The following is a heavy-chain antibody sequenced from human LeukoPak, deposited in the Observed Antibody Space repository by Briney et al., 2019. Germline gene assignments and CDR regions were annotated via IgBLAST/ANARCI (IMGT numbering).Heavy chain of an antibody. D-gene: IGHD6-13*01. J-gene: IGHJ4*02. Sequence: GASMKVSCKASGYTFTGYYMHWVRQAPGQGLEWMGWIHPNSGDTNYAQKFQGWVTMTRDSSISTAYMELSRLRSDDAAVYYCARDKGIAAAGPLGFDYWGQGTLVTVSS. CDR2: IHPNSGDT. CDR1: GYTFTGYY. CDR3: ARDKGIAAAGPLGFDY. V-gene: IGHV1-2*04.